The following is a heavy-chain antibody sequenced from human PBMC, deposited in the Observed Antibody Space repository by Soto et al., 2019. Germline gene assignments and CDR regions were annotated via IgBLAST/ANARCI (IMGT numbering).Heavy chain of an antibody. CDR3: ARETSIAAADY. D-gene: IGHD6-13*01. CDR2: ISAYNGNT. V-gene: IGHV1-18*01. Sequence: QVQLVQSGAEVKKPGASVKVSCKASGYTFTTYVISWVRQAPGQGLEWMGWISAYNGNTKYAQKLQGRVTMTTGTSTSTAYMELMSLRSDDTAVYYCARETSIAAADYWGQGTLVTVSS. CDR1: GYTFTTYV. J-gene: IGHJ4*02.